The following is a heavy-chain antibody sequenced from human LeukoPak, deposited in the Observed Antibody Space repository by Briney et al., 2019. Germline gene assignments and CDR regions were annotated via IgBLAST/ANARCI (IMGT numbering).Heavy chain of an antibody. V-gene: IGHV4-34*01. CDR1: GGSFSGYY. D-gene: IGHD6-13*01. Sequence: SETLSLTCAVYGGSFSGYYWSWIRQPPGKGLEWIGEINHSGSTNYIPSLKSRVTISVDTSKNQFSLKLSSVTAADTAVYYCARVPGYSSGWYMKADYFDYWGQGTLVTVSS. J-gene: IGHJ4*02. CDR2: INHSGST. CDR3: ARVPGYSSGWYMKADYFDY.